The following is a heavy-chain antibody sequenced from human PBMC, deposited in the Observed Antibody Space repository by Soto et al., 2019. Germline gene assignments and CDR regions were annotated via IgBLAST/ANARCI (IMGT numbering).Heavy chain of an antibody. CDR3: ARGGGYSSGIDAFDI. D-gene: IGHD6-25*01. CDR1: GGSISSGGYY. V-gene: IGHV4-31*03. Sequence: QVQLQESGPGLVKPSQTLSLTCTVSGGSISSGGYYWSWIRQHPGKGLEWIGYIYYSGSTYYNPCLHSRVTILVDTSKHQFPRTLSSVTAADTAVYYIARGGGYSSGIDAFDIWGQGTMVTVSS. J-gene: IGHJ3*02. CDR2: IYYSGST.